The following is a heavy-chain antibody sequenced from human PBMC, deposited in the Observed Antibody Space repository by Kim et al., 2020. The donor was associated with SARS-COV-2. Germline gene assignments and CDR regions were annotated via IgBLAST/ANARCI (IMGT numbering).Heavy chain of an antibody. J-gene: IGHJ4*02. CDR3: ARDLVVPAATPGGIDY. Sequence: ASVKVSCKASGYTFTSYYMHWVRQAPGQGLEWMGIINPSGGSTSYAQKFQGRVTMTRDTSTSTVYMELSSLRSEDTAVYYCARDLVVPAATPGGIDYWGQGTLVTVSS. V-gene: IGHV1-46*01. CDR2: INPSGGST. D-gene: IGHD2-2*01. CDR1: GYTFTSYY.